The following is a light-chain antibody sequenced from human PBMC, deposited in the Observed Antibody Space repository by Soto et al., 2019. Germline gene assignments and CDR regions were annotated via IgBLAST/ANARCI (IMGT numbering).Light chain of an antibody. Sequence: DIQMTQSPSSVSASVGDTVTIICRASQDISSWLAWYQQKPGKAPKLLIYAASSLHSGVPSRFCGFGSGTDFTLIISSLQPEDFATYYCQQANTFPLTFGGGTKVEIK. CDR3: QQANTFPLT. CDR1: QDISSW. V-gene: IGKV1-12*01. J-gene: IGKJ4*01. CDR2: AAS.